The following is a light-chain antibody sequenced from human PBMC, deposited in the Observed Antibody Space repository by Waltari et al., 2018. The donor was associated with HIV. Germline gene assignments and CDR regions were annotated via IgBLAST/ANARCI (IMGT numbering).Light chain of an antibody. Sequence: SYELTQPPSVSVSPGQTARITCSGDPLAKHYAYWYQQKPGQAPVSVIYKDSERPSRLPERFSGSSSGTTVTLTISGVQAEDEADYDCQSADSSGSNFVFGTGTKVTVL. J-gene: IGLJ1*01. CDR2: KDS. CDR3: QSADSSGSNFV. CDR1: PLAKHY. V-gene: IGLV3-25*03.